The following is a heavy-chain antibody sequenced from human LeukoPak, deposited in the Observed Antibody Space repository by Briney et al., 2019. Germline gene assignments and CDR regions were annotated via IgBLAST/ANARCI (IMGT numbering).Heavy chain of an antibody. V-gene: IGHV4-31*03. CDR3: ARVYGSGSYYLYWFDP. D-gene: IGHD3-10*01. CDR2: IYYSGST. Sequence: SQTLSLTCTVSGGSISNAGYYWNWIRQHPEKGLEWIGYIYYSGSTYYNPSLKSRVTISVDTSKNQFSLKLSSVTAADTAVYYCARVYGSGSYYLYWFDPWGQGTLVTVSS. J-gene: IGHJ5*02. CDR1: GGSISNAGYY.